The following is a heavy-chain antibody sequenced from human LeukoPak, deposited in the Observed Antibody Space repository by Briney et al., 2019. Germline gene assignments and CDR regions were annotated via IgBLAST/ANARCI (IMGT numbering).Heavy chain of an antibody. CDR2: ISYDGSNK. CDR1: GFTFSSYA. D-gene: IGHD2-2*01. CDR3: ARDRRYCSSTSCPVNWFDP. Sequence: GGSLRLSCAASGFTFSSYAMHWVRQAPGKGLEWVAVISYDGSNKYYADSVKGRFTISRDNSKNTLYLQMNSLRAVDTAVYYCARDRRYCSSTSCPVNWFDPWGQGTLVTVSS. J-gene: IGHJ5*02. V-gene: IGHV3-30-3*01.